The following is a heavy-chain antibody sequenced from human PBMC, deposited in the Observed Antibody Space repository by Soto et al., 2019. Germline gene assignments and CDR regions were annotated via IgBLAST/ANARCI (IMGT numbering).Heavy chain of an antibody. CDR2: ISSSAYTI. J-gene: IGHJ4*02. CDR1: GFPFSDYY. Sequence: GSLRLSCAASGFPFSDYYMSWIRQAPGEGLEWISYISSSAYTIYADSVKGRFTISRDNAKNSLFLQMTSLRVEDTAVYYCARNFDSGGYYSDYWGQGTLVTVSS. V-gene: IGHV3-11*06. D-gene: IGHD3-22*01. CDR3: ARNFDSGGYYSDY.